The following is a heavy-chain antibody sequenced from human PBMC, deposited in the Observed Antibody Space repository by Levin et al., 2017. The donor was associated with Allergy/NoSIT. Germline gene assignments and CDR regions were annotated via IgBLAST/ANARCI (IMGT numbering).Heavy chain of an antibody. CDR3: ARDIAVAAERGVEWFDP. CDR1: GYTFTSYG. V-gene: IGHV1-18*01. D-gene: IGHD6-19*01. CDR2: ISAYNGNT. J-gene: IGHJ5*02. Sequence: ASVKVSCKASGYTFTSYGISWVRQAPGQGLEWMGWISAYNGNTNYAQKLQGRVTMTTDTSTSTAYMELRSLRSDDTAVYYCARDIAVAAERGVEWFDPWGQGTLVTVSS.